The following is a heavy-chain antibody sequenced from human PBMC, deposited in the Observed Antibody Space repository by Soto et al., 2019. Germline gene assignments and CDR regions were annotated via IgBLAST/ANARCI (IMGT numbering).Heavy chain of an antibody. CDR2: IYDGGST. CDR1: GGSISSYY. Sequence: PSETLSLTCTVSGGSISSYYWSWIRQSPGKGLEWIGYIYDGGSTNYNPSLQSRVTISVETPKNQLSLKLSSVTAADTAVYYCARARITMVREVIKYNMDVWGQGTTVTVSS. V-gene: IGHV4-59*01. J-gene: IGHJ6*02. D-gene: IGHD3-10*01. CDR3: ARARITMVREVIKYNMDV.